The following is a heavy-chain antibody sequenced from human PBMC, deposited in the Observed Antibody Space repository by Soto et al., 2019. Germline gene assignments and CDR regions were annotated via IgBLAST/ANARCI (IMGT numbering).Heavy chain of an antibody. CDR1: GFTFSAYT. J-gene: IGHJ5*01. D-gene: IGHD4-17*01. Sequence: EVQLVESGGGLVKPGGSLTLSCAASGFTFSAYTMNWVRQAPGKGLEWVSSLDPSSTYIYYADSVKGRFTLSRDNAKNSLFLRQNSLRAVDTALYYCVRGSYGDYDSRGQGSLVTVSS. V-gene: IGHV3-21*02. CDR2: LDPSSTYI. CDR3: VRGSYGDYDS.